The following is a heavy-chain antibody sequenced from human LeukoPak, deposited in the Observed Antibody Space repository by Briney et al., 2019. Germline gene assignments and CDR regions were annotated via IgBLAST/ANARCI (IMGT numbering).Heavy chain of an antibody. CDR2: IYYSGST. V-gene: IGHV4-61*01. CDR1: GGSVSSGSYY. CDR3: ARVYDFWSGPREYAY. J-gene: IGHJ4*02. Sequence: SETLSLTCTVSGGSVSSGSYYWSWIRQPPGKGLEWIGYIYYSGSTNYNPSLKSRVTISVDTSKNQFSLKLSSVTAADTAVYYCARVYDFWSGPREYAYWGQGTLVTVSS. D-gene: IGHD3-3*01.